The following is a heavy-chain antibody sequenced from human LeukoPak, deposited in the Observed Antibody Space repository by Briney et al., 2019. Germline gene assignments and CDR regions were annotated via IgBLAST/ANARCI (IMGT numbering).Heavy chain of an antibody. Sequence: GALRLSCVASGFAFSSYFMNWVRHPPGKGLEWIGEIYHSGNSNSNPSLKSRVTISVDKSNNQFSLKLNSVTAADTAVYYCARDIGSSRAAYWGQGILVTVSS. CDR1: GFAFSSYF. J-gene: IGHJ4*02. CDR2: IYHSGNS. V-gene: IGHV4-4*02. D-gene: IGHD1-26*01. CDR3: ARDIGSSRAAY.